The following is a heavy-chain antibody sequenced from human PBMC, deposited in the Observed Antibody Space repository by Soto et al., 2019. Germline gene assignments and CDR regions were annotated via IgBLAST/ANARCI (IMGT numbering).Heavy chain of an antibody. CDR2: LSXGGSP. V-gene: IGHV4-39*01. CDR3: ARQCDRRGYCHPRLCDFDY. CDR1: GDASSRSTHY. D-gene: IGHD3-22*01. J-gene: IGHJ4*02. Sequence: SETLSLTCSVSGDASSRSTHYRGWNRQPRGQGLECIGPLSXGGSPYYSPSLQSRVTISVDSSKKQFSLKLSSVTAADTAVYYCARQCDRRGYCHPRLCDFDYWGQGALVTV.